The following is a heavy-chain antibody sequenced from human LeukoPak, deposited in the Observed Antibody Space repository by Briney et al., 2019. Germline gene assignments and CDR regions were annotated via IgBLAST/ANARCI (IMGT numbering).Heavy chain of an antibody. V-gene: IGHV4-39*07. CDR3: ARVFDS. CDR1: GGSVSTSDNY. Sequence: SETLSLTCTVSGGSVSTSDNYWGWIRQSPVKGLEWIGDVFYTGKTNYNPSLRGRATISIDTSKNQFSRKLTYVTAADSAVYYCARVFDSWGQGTLVTVSS. J-gene: IGHJ4*02. CDR2: VFYTGKT.